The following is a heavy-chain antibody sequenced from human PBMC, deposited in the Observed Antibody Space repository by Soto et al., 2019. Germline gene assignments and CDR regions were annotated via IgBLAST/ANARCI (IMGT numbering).Heavy chain of an antibody. V-gene: IGHV2-5*02. CDR2: IYWDDAK. CDR1: GFSLSTSGVG. CDR3: AHKGGGDRILDY. D-gene: IGHD3-16*01. Sequence: QITLKESGPTLVKPTQTLTLTCTFSGFSLSTSGVGVGWIRQPPGKALEWLALIYWDDAKHYSPSLKSRLTTTKNTPKNQGVLKMTNMDPVDTATYYCAHKGGGDRILDYWGQGTLVTVSS. J-gene: IGHJ4*02.